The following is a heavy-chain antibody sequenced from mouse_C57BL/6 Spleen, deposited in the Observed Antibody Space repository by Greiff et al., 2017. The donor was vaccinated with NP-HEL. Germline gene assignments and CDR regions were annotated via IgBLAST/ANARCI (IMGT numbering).Heavy chain of an antibody. CDR1: GYTFTSYW. D-gene: IGHD1-1*01. V-gene: IGHV1-55*01. CDR2: IYPGSGST. J-gene: IGHJ2*01. CDR3: ARSPGDYYDGPYFDY. Sequence: QVQLQQPGAELVKPGASVKMSCKASGYTFTSYWITWVKQRPGQGLEWIGDIYPGSGSTNYNEKFKSKATLTVDTSSSTAYMQRSSLTSEDSAVYYCARSPGDYYDGPYFDYWGQGTTLTVSS.